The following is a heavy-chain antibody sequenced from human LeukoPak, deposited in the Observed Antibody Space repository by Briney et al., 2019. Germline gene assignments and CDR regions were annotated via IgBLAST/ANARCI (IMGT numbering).Heavy chain of an antibody. Sequence: KPSETLSLACTVSGGSISSSSYYWRWIRQPPGKGLEWIGSIYYSGSTYYNPSLKSRVTISVDTSKNQFSLKLSSVTAADTAVYYCARLIRYYYGSGSYNNWFDPWGQGTLVTVSS. CDR1: GGSISSSSYY. J-gene: IGHJ5*02. D-gene: IGHD3-10*01. CDR2: IYYSGST. CDR3: ARLIRYYYGSGSYNNWFDP. V-gene: IGHV4-39*01.